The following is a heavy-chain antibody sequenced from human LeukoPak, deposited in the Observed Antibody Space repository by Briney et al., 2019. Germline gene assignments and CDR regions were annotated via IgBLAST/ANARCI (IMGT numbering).Heavy chain of an antibody. CDR3: ARGITAAPVKGAFDI. D-gene: IGHD6-13*01. J-gene: IGHJ3*02. CDR1: GGSFSGYY. V-gene: IGHV4-34*09. Sequence: SETLSLTCAVYGGSFSGYYWSWIRQPPGKGLEWIGEINHSRSTNYNPSLKSRVTMSVDTYKNQFSLNLSSVTAADTAVYYCARGITAAPVKGAFDIWGQGTMVTVSS. CDR2: INHSRST.